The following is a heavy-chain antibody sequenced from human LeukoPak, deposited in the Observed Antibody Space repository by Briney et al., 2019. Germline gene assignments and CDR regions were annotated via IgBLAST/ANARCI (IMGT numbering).Heavy chain of an antibody. CDR1: GFTFSSYW. J-gene: IGHJ3*02. CDR3: ARGILGTADDAFDI. CDR2: IKQDGSEK. Sequence: GGSLRLSCAASGFTFSSYWMSWVRQAPGKGLEWVANIKQDGSEKYYVDSVKGRFTISRDNAKNSLYLQMNSLRAEDTAVYYCARGILGTADDAFDIWGQGTMVTVSS. D-gene: IGHD7-27*01. V-gene: IGHV3-7*01.